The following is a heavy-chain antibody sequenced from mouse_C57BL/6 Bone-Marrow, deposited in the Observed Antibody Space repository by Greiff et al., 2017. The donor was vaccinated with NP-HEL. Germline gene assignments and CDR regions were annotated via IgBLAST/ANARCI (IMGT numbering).Heavy chain of an antibody. D-gene: IGHD2-4*01. CDR3: TITTRYYAMDY. Sequence: EVQVVESGGGLVQPKGSLKLSCAASGFSFNTYAMNWVRQAPGKGLEWVARIRSKSNNYATYYADSVKDRFTISRDDSESMLYLQMNNLKTEDTAMYYCTITTRYYAMDYWGQGTSVTVSS. CDR2: IRSKSNNYAT. V-gene: IGHV10-1*01. J-gene: IGHJ4*01. CDR1: GFSFNTYA.